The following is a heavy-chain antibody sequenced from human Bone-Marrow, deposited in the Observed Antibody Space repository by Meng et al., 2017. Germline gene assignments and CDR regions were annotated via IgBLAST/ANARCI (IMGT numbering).Heavy chain of an antibody. V-gene: IGHV4-31*01. J-gene: IGHJ5*02. Sequence: GKLTGSGPGLVKPSQTLSLTCTVSGGSISSGGYYWSWIRQHPGKGLEWIGYIYYSGTTYYNPSLSSLVTISVDTSKNQFSLNLSSVTAADTAVYYCARDIRQGGNIWFDPWGQGTLVTVSS. CDR1: GGSISSGGYY. D-gene: IGHD3-16*01. CDR3: ARDIRQGGNIWFDP. CDR2: IYYSGTT.